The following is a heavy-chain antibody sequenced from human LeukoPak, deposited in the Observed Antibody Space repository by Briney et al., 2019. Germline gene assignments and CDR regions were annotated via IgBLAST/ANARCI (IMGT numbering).Heavy chain of an antibody. D-gene: IGHD2-8*01. CDR3: ARRYCTNGVCYRSAFDI. CDR2: IYYSGST. J-gene: IGHJ3*02. Sequence: PSETLSLTCTVSGGSISRYYWSWIRQPPGKGLEWLGYIYYSGSTTYNPSLKSRVTISVDTSKNQFSLKLSSVTAADTAVYYCARRYCTNGVCYRSAFDIWGQGTMVTVSS. CDR1: GGSISRYY. V-gene: IGHV4-59*01.